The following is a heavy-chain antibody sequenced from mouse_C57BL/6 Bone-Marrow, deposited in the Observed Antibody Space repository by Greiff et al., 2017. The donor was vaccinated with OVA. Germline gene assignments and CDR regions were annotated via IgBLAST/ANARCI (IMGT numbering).Heavy chain of an antibody. CDR3: TRVDGYYLWWYFDV. J-gene: IGHJ1*03. Sequence: VQLQQSGAELVRPGASVTLSCKASGYTFTDYEMHWVKQTPVHGLEWIGAIDPETGGTAYNQKFKGKAILTADKSSSTAYMELRSLTSEDSAVYYCTRVDGYYLWWYFDVWGTGTTVTVSS. V-gene: IGHV1-15*01. CDR2: IDPETGGT. D-gene: IGHD2-3*01. CDR1: GYTFTDYE.